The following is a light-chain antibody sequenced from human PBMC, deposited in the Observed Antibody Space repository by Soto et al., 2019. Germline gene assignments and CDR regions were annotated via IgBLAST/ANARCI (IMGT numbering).Light chain of an antibody. CDR1: QSVSSYS. J-gene: IGKJ5*01. CDR3: QQYGSSPIT. CDR2: GAS. Sequence: ENVLTQTQSTLSLSPGERAALSCRASQSVSSYSLAWYQQKPGQAPRLLIYGASSRATGIPDRFSGSGSGTDFTLTISRLEPEDFAVYYCQQYGSSPITFGQGTRLEI. V-gene: IGKV3-20*01.